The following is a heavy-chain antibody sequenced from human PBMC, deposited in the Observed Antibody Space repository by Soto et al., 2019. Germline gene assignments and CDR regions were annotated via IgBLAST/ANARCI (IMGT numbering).Heavy chain of an antibody. CDR2: IIPLFGTT. CDR1: GGTFSSYA. D-gene: IGHD3-16*02. CDR3: ATNNRASYHFDY. J-gene: IGHJ4*02. Sequence: QVQLVQSGAEVKKPGSSVKVSCKAFGGTFSSYAISWVRQAPGQGLEWMGGIIPLFGTTNYAPKFQGRVAITADERARTAYMDLTSRKSEDTAVYYCATNNRASYHFDYWGQGTLVTVSS. V-gene: IGHV1-69*01.